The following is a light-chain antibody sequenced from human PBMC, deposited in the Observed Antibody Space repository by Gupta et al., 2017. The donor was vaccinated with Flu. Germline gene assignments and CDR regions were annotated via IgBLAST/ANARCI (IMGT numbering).Light chain of an antibody. CDR1: QCRPRKNGYNY. CDR2: VAS. J-gene: IGKJ1*01. CDR3: MQRRQSFSLT. V-gene: IGKV2-28*01. Sequence: SRTSQCRPRKNGYNYLNWYQQKPGQAPQLLIYVASHRATGIPDRFSGSGSGTDFTLKISSVEAEDVGVYYCMQRRQSFSLTFGQGTKVEIK.